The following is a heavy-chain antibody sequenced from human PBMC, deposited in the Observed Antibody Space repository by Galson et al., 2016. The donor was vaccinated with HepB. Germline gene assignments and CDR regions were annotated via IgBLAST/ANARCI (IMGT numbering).Heavy chain of an antibody. Sequence: SLRLSCAASGLTFSNYGMRWVRQAPGKGLEWVAVIWYDGSNKYYADSVKGRFTISRDNSKNTLYLQMNSLRAEDTAVYYCARGYSSSWYLYYFDYWGQGTLVTVSS. CDR3: ARGYSSSWYLYYFDY. D-gene: IGHD6-13*01. V-gene: IGHV3-33*01. CDR1: GLTFSNYG. J-gene: IGHJ4*02. CDR2: IWYDGSNK.